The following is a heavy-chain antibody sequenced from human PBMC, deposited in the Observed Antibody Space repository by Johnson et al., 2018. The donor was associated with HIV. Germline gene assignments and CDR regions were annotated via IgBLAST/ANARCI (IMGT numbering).Heavy chain of an antibody. CDR2: IDTAGSTI. D-gene: IGHD1-26*01. V-gene: IGHV3-48*03. J-gene: IGHJ3*02. CDR3: ARGGVGDVFDI. CDR1: VFTFSSYD. Sequence: VQLVESGGGLVQPGGSLRLSCAASVFTFSSYDMHWVRQTTGKGLEWVSVIDTAGSTIYYADSVKGRFTISRDNAKNSLYLQMNSLRAEDTAVYYCARGGVGDVFDIWGQGTMVTVSS.